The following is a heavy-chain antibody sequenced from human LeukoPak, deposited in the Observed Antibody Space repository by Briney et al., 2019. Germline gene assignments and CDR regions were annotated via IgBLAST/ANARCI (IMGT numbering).Heavy chain of an antibody. D-gene: IGHD3-10*01. CDR2: ISWNSGSI. V-gene: IGHV3-9*01. CDR3: AKDITMVRGGGDI. J-gene: IGHJ3*02. CDR1: GFTFDDYA. Sequence: GGSLRLSCAASGFTFDDYAMHWVRQAPGKGLEWVSGISWNSGSIGYADSVKGRFTISRDNAKNSLYLQMNSLRAEDTALYYCAKDITMVRGGGDIWGQGTMVTVSS.